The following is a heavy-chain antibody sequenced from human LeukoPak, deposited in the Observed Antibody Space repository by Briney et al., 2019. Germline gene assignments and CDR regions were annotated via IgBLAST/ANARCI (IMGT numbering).Heavy chain of an antibody. J-gene: IGHJ6*03. V-gene: IGHV1-8*01. Sequence: ASVTVSCKASGYTFSDYDSNWVRQAPGQGLELMGWMNPNSGKTVYAQKFSGRVTMTRNTSISTAYMELSSLRSEDTAVYYCARQRISSHFYHHMDVWGKGTTVTVSS. CDR3: ARQRISSHFYHHMDV. D-gene: IGHD6-6*01. CDR2: MNPNSGKT. CDR1: GYTFSDYD.